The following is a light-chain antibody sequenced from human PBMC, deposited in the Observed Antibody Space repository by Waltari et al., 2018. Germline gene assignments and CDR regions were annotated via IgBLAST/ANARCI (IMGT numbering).Light chain of an antibody. CDR3: CSYASNDVL. J-gene: IGLJ2*01. V-gene: IGLV2-23*02. CDR2: EVS. CDR1: ITDIGIYKY. Sequence: QSALTQSASVSGSPGQSITIPCTGTITDIGIYKYVSWYQQHPGKAPKLIIYEVSKGPSGGSNRFSGAKSGKPAYLTIAGLQADDEADYYCCSYASNDVLFGGGTKVTVL.